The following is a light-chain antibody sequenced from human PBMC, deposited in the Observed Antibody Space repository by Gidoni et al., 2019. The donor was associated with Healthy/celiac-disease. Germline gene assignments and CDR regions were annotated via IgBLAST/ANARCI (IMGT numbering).Light chain of an antibody. Sequence: DIVMTQSPLSLPVTPGEPASISCRSSQSLLHSNGYNYLDWYLQKPGQSPQLLIYLGSNRASGVPDRFSGSGSGTDFTLKISRVEAEDVGVYYCMQALQTRWTFXQXTKVEIK. CDR1: QSLLHSNGYNY. CDR2: LGS. J-gene: IGKJ1*01. V-gene: IGKV2-28*01. CDR3: MQALQTRWT.